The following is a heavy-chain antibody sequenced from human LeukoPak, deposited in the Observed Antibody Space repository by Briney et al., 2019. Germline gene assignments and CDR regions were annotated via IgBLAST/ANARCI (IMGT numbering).Heavy chain of an antibody. CDR1: GYSFNSHW. CDR2: FHPGDSES. J-gene: IGHJ4*02. CDR3: ARTIAFYYDSSSYMDF. V-gene: IGHV5-51*01. Sequence: GESLKISRKGSGYSFNSHWIGWVRQMPGEGLEWMGIFHPGDSESRYSPSFQGQVTMSADQTITTAYLQWNSLKASDTAMYFCARTIAFYYDSSSYMDFWGQGTLVTVSS. D-gene: IGHD3-22*01.